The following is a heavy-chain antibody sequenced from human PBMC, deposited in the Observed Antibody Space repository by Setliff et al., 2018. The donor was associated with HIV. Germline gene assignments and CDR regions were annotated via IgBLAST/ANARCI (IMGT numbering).Heavy chain of an antibody. J-gene: IGHJ4*02. CDR1: GGSFSDYY. V-gene: IGHV4-34*01. D-gene: IGHD5-18*01. CDR2: INHRGST. CDR3: ARVFVDTAVLRVLEYYFDS. Sequence: SETLSLTCAVYGGSFSDYYWTWIRQSPGKGLEWIGEINHRGSTYYTPSLKSRITISLDTSKNQFSLRMRSVTAADTAVYYCARVFVDTAVLRVLEYYFDSWGRGTLVTVSS.